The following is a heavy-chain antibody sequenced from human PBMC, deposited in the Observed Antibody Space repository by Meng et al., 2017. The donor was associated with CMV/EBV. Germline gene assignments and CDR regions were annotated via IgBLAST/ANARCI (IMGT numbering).Heavy chain of an antibody. D-gene: IGHD2-2*01. CDR3: AADIVVVPAATSGDY. CDR2: IVVGSGNT. J-gene: IGHJ4*02. CDR1: GFTFTSSA. V-gene: IGHV1-58*01. Sequence: GGSLRLSCKASGFTFTSSAVQWVRQARGQRLEWIGWIVVGSGNTNYAQKFQERVTITRDMSTSTAYMELSSLRSEDTAVYYCAADIVVVPAATSGDYWGQGTLVTVSS.